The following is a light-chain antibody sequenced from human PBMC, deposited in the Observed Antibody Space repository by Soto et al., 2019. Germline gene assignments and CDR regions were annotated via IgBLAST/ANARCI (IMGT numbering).Light chain of an antibody. CDR3: QQYNTYST. CDR1: QSVSTRS. Sequence: EIVLTQSPGTLSLSPGERATLSCRASQSVSTRSLAWYQQKPGQAPRLLISGASSRAADIPDRFSGSGSGTDFTLTINRLEPEDFAVYYCQQYNTYSTFGQGTRLDIK. V-gene: IGKV3-20*01. CDR2: GAS. J-gene: IGKJ5*01.